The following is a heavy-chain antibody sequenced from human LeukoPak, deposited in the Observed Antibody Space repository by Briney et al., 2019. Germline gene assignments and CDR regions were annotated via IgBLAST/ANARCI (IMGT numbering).Heavy chain of an antibody. CDR3: ARPAYCGGNCYYFPDY. Sequence: GGSLRLSCAASGFTFSDYFMSWIRQGPGKGLEWVSHIDSSGTIYYADSVKGRATISRDNAENSLYLQMNSLRAEDTAVYYCARPAYCGGNCYYFPDYWGQGTLVTVSS. D-gene: IGHD2-21*02. CDR1: GFTFSDYF. V-gene: IGHV3-11*04. J-gene: IGHJ4*02. CDR2: IDSSGTI.